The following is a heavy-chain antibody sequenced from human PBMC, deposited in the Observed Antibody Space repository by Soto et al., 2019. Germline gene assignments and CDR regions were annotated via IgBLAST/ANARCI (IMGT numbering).Heavy chain of an antibody. Sequence: QVQLQESGPGLVKPSETLSLTCAVSGDSVSGYYWSWIRQPPGKGLEWIGYIYYSGSTNYNPSLKSXXTXSXXTPKNQFSLKLASVTAADAAVYYCARRGAGKSFDYWGQGTLVTVSS. J-gene: IGHJ4*02. CDR3: ARRGAGKSFDY. CDR2: IYYSGST. V-gene: IGHV4-59*08. CDR1: GDSVSGYY. D-gene: IGHD6-13*01.